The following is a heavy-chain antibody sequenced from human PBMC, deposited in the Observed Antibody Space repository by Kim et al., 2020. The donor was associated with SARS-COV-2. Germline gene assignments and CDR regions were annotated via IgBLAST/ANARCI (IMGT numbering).Heavy chain of an antibody. CDR1: GGSISSGGYY. CDR2: IYYSGST. Sequence: SETLSLTCTVSGGSISSGGYYWSWIRQHPGKGLEWIGYIYYSGSTYYNPSLKSRVTISVDTSKNQFSLKLSSVTAADTAVYYCAREKQGWFDPWGQGTLVPVSS. CDR3: AREKQGWFDP. J-gene: IGHJ5*02. V-gene: IGHV4-31*03.